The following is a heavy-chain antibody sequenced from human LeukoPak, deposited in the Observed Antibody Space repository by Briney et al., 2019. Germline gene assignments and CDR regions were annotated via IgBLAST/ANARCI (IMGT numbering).Heavy chain of an antibody. CDR1: GFIFSSYG. D-gene: IGHD6-19*01. CDR3: AKESSIAVAGFDY. Sequence: GGSLRLSCAASGFIFSSYGMHWVRQAPGKGLEWVAVISYDGSNKYYADSVKGRFTISRDNSKNTLYLQMNSLRAEDTAVYYCAKESSIAVAGFDYWGQGTLVTVSS. V-gene: IGHV3-30*18. CDR2: ISYDGSNK. J-gene: IGHJ4*02.